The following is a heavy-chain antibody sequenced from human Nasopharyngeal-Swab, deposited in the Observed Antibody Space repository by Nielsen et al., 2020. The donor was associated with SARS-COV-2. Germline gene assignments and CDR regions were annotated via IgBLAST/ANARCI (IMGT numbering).Heavy chain of an antibody. CDR3: AKEGGSSSGINSGIYYYYYYYGMDV. CDR2: ISYDGSNK. D-gene: IGHD6-6*01. V-gene: IGHV3-30*18. J-gene: IGHJ6*02. Sequence: GESLKISCAASGFTFSSYGMHWVRQAPGKGLEWVAVISYDGSNKYYADSVRGRFTISRDNSKNTLYLQMNSLRAEDTAVYYCAKEGGSSSGINSGIYYYYYYYGMDVWGQGTTVTVSS. CDR1: GFTFSSYG.